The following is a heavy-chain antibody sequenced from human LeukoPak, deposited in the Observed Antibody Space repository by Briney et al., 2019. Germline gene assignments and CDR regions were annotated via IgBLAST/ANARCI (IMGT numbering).Heavy chain of an antibody. CDR2: INSDGTTT. D-gene: IGHD3/OR15-3a*01. CDR3: ASDPYIANFWTGYPHY. CDR1: GFSFSNSW. V-gene: IGHV3-74*01. J-gene: IGHJ4*02. Sequence: GGSLRLSCAASGFSFSNSWMHWVRQAPGKGLVWVSRINSDGTTTYYADSVKGRFTISRDNAKNTLFLQMNSLRPEDTALYYCASDPYIANFWTGYPHYWGRGTLVTVSS.